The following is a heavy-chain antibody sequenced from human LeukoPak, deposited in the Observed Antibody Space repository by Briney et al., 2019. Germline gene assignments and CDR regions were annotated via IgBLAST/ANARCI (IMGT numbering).Heavy chain of an antibody. J-gene: IGHJ6*03. Sequence: SETLSLTCTVSGGSVRRGNYYWTWIRQPAGSGLEWIGRIYTSGTTDYNPSLRTRVTISVDASRNQFSLNLSSVTAADTAVYYCARWSGSVTARNYYYYMGVWGEGTTVTVSS. CDR2: IYTSGTT. CDR3: ARWSGSVTARNYYYYMGV. D-gene: IGHD6-6*01. CDR1: GGSVRRGNYY. V-gene: IGHV4-61*02.